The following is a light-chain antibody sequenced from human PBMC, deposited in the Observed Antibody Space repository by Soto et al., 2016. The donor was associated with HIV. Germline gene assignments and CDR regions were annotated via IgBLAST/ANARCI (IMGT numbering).Light chain of an antibody. V-gene: IGKV1-33*01. Sequence: DIQMTQSPSSLSASVGDRVTITCQASQDITNYLNWYQQKPGNAPKLLIYDASSLETGVPSRFSGSGSGTYFTFTISSLQPEDIATYYCQQYNSYYTFGQGTKLEIK. J-gene: IGKJ2*01. CDR3: QQYNSYYT. CDR1: QDITNY. CDR2: DAS.